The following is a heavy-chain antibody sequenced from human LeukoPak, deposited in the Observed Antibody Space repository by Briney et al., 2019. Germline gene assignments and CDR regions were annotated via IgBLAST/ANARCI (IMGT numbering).Heavy chain of an antibody. Sequence: GSLRLPCVASGFSFSNYAMSWVRQSPGKGLEWIGEIFHTGSTDYNPSLMSRVTISIDQSKSHFSLRLTSVTAADTAVYFCVRNGYYSIDYWGQGTLVTVSS. V-gene: IGHV4-4*01. CDR1: GFSFSNYA. D-gene: IGHD3-22*01. CDR3: VRNGYYSIDY. J-gene: IGHJ4*02. CDR2: IFHTGST.